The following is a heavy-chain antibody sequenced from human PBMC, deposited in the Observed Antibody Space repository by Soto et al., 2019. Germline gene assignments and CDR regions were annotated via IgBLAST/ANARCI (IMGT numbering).Heavy chain of an antibody. CDR1: GFTFSSYA. V-gene: IGHV3-23*01. Sequence: GGSLRLSCAASGFTFSSYAMSWVRQAPGKGLEWVSAISGSGGSTYYADSVKGRFTISRDNSKNTLYLQMNSLRAEDTAVYYCAKDRNVLMVYAIWHSIPDYWGQGTLVTVAS. CDR3: AKDRNVLMVYAIWHSIPDY. D-gene: IGHD2-8*01. J-gene: IGHJ4*02. CDR2: ISGSGGST.